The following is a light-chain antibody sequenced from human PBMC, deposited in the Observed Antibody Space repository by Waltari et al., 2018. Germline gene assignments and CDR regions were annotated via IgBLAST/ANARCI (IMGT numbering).Light chain of an antibody. Sequence: QSVLTQPPSVSGAPGQRVSISCTGSGSNLGDGYDVHWYQQHPGKAPKLLIYGTSTRPPGVPDRFFGSQSGTSASLAITALQAEDEAEYYCQSYDTSLSVVFGGGTKLTVL. CDR3: QSYDTSLSVV. CDR2: GTS. CDR1: GSNLGDGYD. V-gene: IGLV1-40*01. J-gene: IGLJ2*01.